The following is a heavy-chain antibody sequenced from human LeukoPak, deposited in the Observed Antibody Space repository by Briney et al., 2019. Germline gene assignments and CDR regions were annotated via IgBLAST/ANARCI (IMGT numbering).Heavy chain of an antibody. J-gene: IGHJ6*02. CDR3: ARGTYCGGDCYSGYYYYYGMDV. Sequence: SETLSLTCAVSGSSISSSNWWNWVRQPPGKGLEWIGEIYHSGSTNYNPSLKSRVTMSVDTSKNQFSLKLSSVTAADTAVYYCARGTYCGGDCYSGYYYYYGMDVWGQGTTVTVSS. CDR2: IYHSGST. V-gene: IGHV4-4*02. CDR1: GSSISSSNW. D-gene: IGHD2-21*02.